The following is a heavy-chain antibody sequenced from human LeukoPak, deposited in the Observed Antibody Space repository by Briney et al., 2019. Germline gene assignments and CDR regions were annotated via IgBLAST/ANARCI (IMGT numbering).Heavy chain of an antibody. Sequence: PGGSLRLSCAASGFSFTRYSMNWVRQAPGGRLEWISYISSGIRTIFSAHSVKGRFTISRNNAMNSPYLRVTGLTCASPRGLFFSRESIAGDRDFYYSGHRDP. CDR2: ISSGIRTI. CDR3: SRESIAGDRDFYY. J-gene: IGHJ4*03. D-gene: IGHD7-27*01. V-gene: IGHV3-48*01. CDR1: GFSFTRYS.